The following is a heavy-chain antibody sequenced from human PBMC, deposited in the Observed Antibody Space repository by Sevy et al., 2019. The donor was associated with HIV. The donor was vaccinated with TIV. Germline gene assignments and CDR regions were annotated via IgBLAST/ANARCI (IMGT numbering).Heavy chain of an antibody. V-gene: IGHV1-18*01. Sequence: ASVKVSCKASGYTFTSYGISWVRQAPGQGLEWMGWISDYNGNTNYPQKLQGRVTMTTDTSTSTAYMELRSLRSDDTAVYYCARDLPSYDILTGYHRNYGMDVWCQGTTVTVSS. CDR2: ISDYNGNT. CDR3: ARDLPSYDILTGYHRNYGMDV. CDR1: GYTFTSYG. J-gene: IGHJ6*02. D-gene: IGHD3-9*01.